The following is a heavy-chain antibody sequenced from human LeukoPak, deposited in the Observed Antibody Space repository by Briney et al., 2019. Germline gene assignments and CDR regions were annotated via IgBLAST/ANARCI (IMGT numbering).Heavy chain of an antibody. D-gene: IGHD2/OR15-2a*01. CDR1: GFTFSSYA. V-gene: IGHV3-23*01. CDR2: ISSSGGRA. Sequence: PGGSLRLSCAASGFTFSSYAMSWVRQGPGQGLEWVSTISSSGGRADYGGSVRGRFTISRDSSKNTLYLQMDSLRAEDTAVYYCAQNAANWFDPWGQGTLVTVSS. J-gene: IGHJ5*02. CDR3: AQNAANWFDP.